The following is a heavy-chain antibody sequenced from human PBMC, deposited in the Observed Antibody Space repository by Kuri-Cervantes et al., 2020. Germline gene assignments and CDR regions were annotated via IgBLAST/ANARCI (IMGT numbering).Heavy chain of an antibody. J-gene: IGHJ4*02. CDR1: GFTFSNAW. V-gene: IGHV3-15*01. Sequence: GRSLRLSCAAFGFTFSNAWMSWVRQAPGKGLEWVGRIKSKTDGGTTDYAAPVKGRFTISRDDSKNTLYLQMNSLRAEDSAVYYCARQPDFKIWGQGTPVTVSS. CDR2: IKSKTDGGTT. CDR3: ARQPDFKI. D-gene: IGHD5-18*01.